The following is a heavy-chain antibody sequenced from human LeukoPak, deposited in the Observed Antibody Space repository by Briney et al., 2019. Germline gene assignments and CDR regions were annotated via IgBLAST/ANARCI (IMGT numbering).Heavy chain of an antibody. V-gene: IGHV3-11*06. Sequence: GESLKISCAASGFTFKDYYMSWIRQAPGKGLEWVSDITSGSGNTDYADSVRGRFTISRDNSKNTLYLQMNSLRAEDTAVYYCAKGRSITTVVTPSDYWGQGTLVTVSS. D-gene: IGHD4-23*01. CDR3: AKGRSITTVVTPSDY. J-gene: IGHJ4*02. CDR2: ITSGSGNT. CDR1: GFTFKDYY.